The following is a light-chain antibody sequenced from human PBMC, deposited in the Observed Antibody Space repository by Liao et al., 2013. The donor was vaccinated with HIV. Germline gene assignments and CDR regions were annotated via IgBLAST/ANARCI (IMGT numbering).Light chain of an antibody. CDR2: YDS. V-gene: IGLV3-21*04. CDR1: NIGSKS. J-gene: IGLJ1*01. Sequence: SYELTQPPSVSVAPGKTASLTCGGNNIGSKSVHWYQQKPGQAPVLVIYYDSDRPSGIPERFSGSNSGNTATLTISRVEAGDEADYYCQVWDSSSDHLYVFGTGTKVTVL. CDR3: QVWDSSSDHLYV.